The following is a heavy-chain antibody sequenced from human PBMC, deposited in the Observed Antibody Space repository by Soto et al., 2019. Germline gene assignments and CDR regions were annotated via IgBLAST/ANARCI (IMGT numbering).Heavy chain of an antibody. CDR3: ARSITMVRGFIIMPDVNWFDP. V-gene: IGHV4-31*03. D-gene: IGHD3-10*01. CDR1: GGSISSGGYY. J-gene: IGHJ5*02. CDR2: IYYSGST. Sequence: QVQLQESGPGLVKPSQTLSLTCTVSGGSISSGGYYWSWIRQHPGKGLEWIGYIYYSGSTYYNPSLNSRVTIAVDTSNNQFAQKLSSVTAADTAVYYCARSITMVRGFIIMPDVNWFDPWSQGTLVTVSS.